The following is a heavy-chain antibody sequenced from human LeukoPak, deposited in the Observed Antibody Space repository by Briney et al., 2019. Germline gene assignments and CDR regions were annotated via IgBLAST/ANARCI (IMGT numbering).Heavy chain of an antibody. CDR2: MNPNSGNT. Sequence: GASVKVSCKASGYTFTSYDINWVRQATGQGLEWMGWMNPNSGNTGYAQKFQGRVAMTRNTSISAAYMELSSLRSEDTAVYYCARAPGLLWFGETYYYYYGMDVWGQGTTVTVSS. CDR3: ARAPGLLWFGETYYYYYGMDV. V-gene: IGHV1-8*01. D-gene: IGHD3-10*01. J-gene: IGHJ6*02. CDR1: GYTFTSYD.